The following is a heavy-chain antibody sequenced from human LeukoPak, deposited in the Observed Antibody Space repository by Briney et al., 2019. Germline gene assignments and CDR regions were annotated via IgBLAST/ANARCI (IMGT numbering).Heavy chain of an antibody. Sequence: GGSLRLSCAASGFTFSSYAMSWVRQAPGKGLEWVSSISSSSSYIYYADSVKGRFTISRDNAKNSLYLQMNSLRAEDTAVYYCAKSLEGYYYYYMDVWGKGTTVTVSS. CDR1: GFTFSSYA. CDR3: AKSLEGYYYYYMDV. V-gene: IGHV3-21*01. J-gene: IGHJ6*03. D-gene: IGHD3-3*01. CDR2: ISSSSSYI.